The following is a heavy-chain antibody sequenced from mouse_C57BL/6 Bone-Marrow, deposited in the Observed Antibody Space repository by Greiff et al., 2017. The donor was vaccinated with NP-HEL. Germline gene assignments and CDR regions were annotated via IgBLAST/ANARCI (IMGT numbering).Heavy chain of an antibody. J-gene: IGHJ4*01. CDR2: IYPGSGST. CDR3: ARVFLRRGHYAMDY. V-gene: IGHV1-55*01. CDR1: GYTFTSYW. D-gene: IGHD2-12*01. Sequence: QVQLQQPGAELVKPGASVKMSCKASGYTFTSYWITWVKQRPGQGLEWIGDIYPGSGSTNYNEKFKSKATLTVDTSSSTAYMQLSSLTSEDSAVYYCARVFLRRGHYAMDYWGQGTSVTVSS.